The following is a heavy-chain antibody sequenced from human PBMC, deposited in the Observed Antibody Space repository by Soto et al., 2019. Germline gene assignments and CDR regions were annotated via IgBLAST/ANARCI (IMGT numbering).Heavy chain of an antibody. D-gene: IGHD3-16*01. V-gene: IGHV4-31*03. Sequence: SETLSLTCTVSGGSISSGGYYWSWIRQHPGKGLEWIGYIYYSGSTYYNPSLKSRVTISVDTSKNQFSLKLSSVTAADTAVYFCARVSLGGGGYYYGMDVWGQGTTVTVSS. CDR3: ARVSLGGGGYYYGMDV. CDR1: GGSISSGGYY. CDR2: IYYSGST. J-gene: IGHJ6*02.